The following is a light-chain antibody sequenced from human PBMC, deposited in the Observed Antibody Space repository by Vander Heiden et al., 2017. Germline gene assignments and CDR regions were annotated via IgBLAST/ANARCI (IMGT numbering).Light chain of an antibody. Sequence: QSALTQPASVSGSPGPSITLSCTGTSSDVGGYNYVSWYQQHPGKAPKLMIYEVGNRPSGVSNRFSGSKSGNTASLTISGLQAEDEADYYCSSYTSSSTLVFGTGTKVTVL. V-gene: IGLV2-14*01. CDR2: EVG. J-gene: IGLJ1*01. CDR3: SSYTSSSTLV. CDR1: SSDVGGYNY.